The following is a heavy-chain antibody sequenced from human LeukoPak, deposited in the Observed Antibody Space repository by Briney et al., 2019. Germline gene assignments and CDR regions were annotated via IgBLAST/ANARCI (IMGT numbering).Heavy chain of an antibody. D-gene: IGHD3/OR15-3a*01. CDR1: GYTFNNYA. V-gene: IGHV1-3*01. CDR3: ARGTWSARTVDYYLDS. Sequence: GASVRVSCKASGYTFNNYAIHWVRQAPGQRFEWMGWINAGNGHTKYSQNFQGRVTITRDSSASTVYIDLSALTSEDTAVYYCARGTWSARTVDYYLDSWGQGTLVTVSS. CDR2: INAGNGHT. J-gene: IGHJ4*02.